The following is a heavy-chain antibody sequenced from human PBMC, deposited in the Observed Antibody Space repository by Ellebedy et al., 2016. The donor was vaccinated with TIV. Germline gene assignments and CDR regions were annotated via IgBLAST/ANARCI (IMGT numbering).Heavy chain of an antibody. Sequence: SETLSLXXTVSGGSISSYYWSWIRQPAGKGLEWIGRIYTSGSTNYNPSLKSRVTISVDTSKNQFSLKLSSVTAADTAVYYCARATYYYDSSGYYFDYWGQGTLVTVSS. CDR2: IYTSGST. CDR1: GGSISSYY. V-gene: IGHV4-4*07. CDR3: ARATYYYDSSGYYFDY. D-gene: IGHD3-22*01. J-gene: IGHJ4*02.